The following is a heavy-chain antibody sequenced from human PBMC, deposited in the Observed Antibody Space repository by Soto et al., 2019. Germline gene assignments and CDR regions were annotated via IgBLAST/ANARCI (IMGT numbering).Heavy chain of an antibody. Sequence: QVQLVESGGGVVQPGRSLRLSCAASGFTFSSYAMHWVRQAPGKGLEWVAVISYDGSNKYYADSVKGRLTISRDNSKNTLYLQMNSLRAEDTAVYYCARSVGATDYYYYGMDVWGQGTTVTVSS. V-gene: IGHV3-30-3*01. J-gene: IGHJ6*02. CDR3: ARSVGATDYYYYGMDV. CDR1: GFTFSSYA. CDR2: ISYDGSNK. D-gene: IGHD1-26*01.